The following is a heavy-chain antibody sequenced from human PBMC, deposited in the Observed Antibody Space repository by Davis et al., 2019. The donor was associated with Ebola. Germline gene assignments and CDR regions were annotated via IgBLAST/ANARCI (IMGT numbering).Heavy chain of an antibody. CDR2: IAPYNGIT. V-gene: IGHV1-18*01. J-gene: IGHJ4*02. Sequence: ASVKVSCKASGYTFTNYAFSWVRQAPGQGLEWMGWIAPYNGITNYAQNLQDRLTLTTDASTSTAYMELRGLASDDTSVYYCARDSGDMSYWGQGTLVTVSS. D-gene: IGHD2-21*01. CDR1: GYTFTNYA. CDR3: ARDSGDMSY.